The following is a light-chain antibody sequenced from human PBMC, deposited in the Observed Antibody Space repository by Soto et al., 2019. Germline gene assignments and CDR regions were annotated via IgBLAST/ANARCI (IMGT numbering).Light chain of an antibody. CDR1: QSVLYSSNNKNY. J-gene: IGKJ2*01. CDR3: QQYYSTPNT. CDR2: WAS. Sequence: DIVMTQSPDSLAVSLGERATINCKSSQSVLYSSNNKNYLAWYQQRPGQPPKLLIYWASTRQSGVPDRFRGSGSWTDFTLTISSLKAEDAAVYYCQQYYSTPNTFGQGTKLDIK. V-gene: IGKV4-1*01.